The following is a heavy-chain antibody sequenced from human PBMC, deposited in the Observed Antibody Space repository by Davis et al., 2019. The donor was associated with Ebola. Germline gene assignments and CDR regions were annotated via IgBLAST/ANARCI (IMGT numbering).Heavy chain of an antibody. Sequence: GSLRLSCAVYGGSFSDYYWSWIRQPPGRGLEWIGEINHSGSTNYDPSLKSRVTISVDTSKNQFSLKMNSVTAADTAVYYCARVVQRVVRLDSWGQGTLVTVSS. CDR3: ARVVQRVVRLDS. J-gene: IGHJ5*01. V-gene: IGHV4-34*01. CDR1: GGSFSDYY. CDR2: INHSGST. D-gene: IGHD6-25*01.